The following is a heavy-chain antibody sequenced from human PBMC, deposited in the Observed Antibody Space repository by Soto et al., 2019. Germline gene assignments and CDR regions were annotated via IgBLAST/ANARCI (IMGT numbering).Heavy chain of an antibody. CDR3: ARVDSSGWSNYYYYYMDV. J-gene: IGHJ6*03. CDR1: GYTFTSYG. V-gene: IGHV1-18*01. CDR2: ISAYNGNT. D-gene: IGHD6-19*01. Sequence: GASVKVSCKASGYTFTSYGISWVRQAPGQGLEWMGWISAYNGNTNYAQKLQGRVTMTTDTSTSTAYMELRSLRSDDTAVYYCARVDSSGWSNYYYYYMDVWGKGTTVTVSS.